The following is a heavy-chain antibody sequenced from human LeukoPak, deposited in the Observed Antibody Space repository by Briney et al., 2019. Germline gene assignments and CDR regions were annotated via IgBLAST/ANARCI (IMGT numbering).Heavy chain of an antibody. CDR3: ARQNGGSYLPFDY. V-gene: IGHV4-39*01. J-gene: IGHJ4*02. D-gene: IGHD1-26*01. Sequence: SETLSLTCIVSGGSISSSSYYWGWIRQPPGKGLEWIGSIYYSGSTYYNPSLKSRVTISVDTSKNQFSLKLSSVTATDTAVYYCARQNGGSYLPFDYWGQGTLVTVSS. CDR1: GGSISSSSYY. CDR2: IYYSGST.